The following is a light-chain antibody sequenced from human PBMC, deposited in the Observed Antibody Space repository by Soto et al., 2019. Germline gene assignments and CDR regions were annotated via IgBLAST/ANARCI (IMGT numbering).Light chain of an antibody. V-gene: IGKV3-20*01. CDR1: QSVSSSY. J-gene: IGKJ3*01. CDR2: GAS. CDR3: QQHSSSPPEFT. Sequence: ELVLTQSPGTLSLSPGERATLSCRASQSVSSSYLAWYQQRPGQAPRLLIFGASYRATGVPDRFSGSGSGTDFTLTISRLEPEDFAVYYCQQHSSSPPEFTFGPGTKVDSK.